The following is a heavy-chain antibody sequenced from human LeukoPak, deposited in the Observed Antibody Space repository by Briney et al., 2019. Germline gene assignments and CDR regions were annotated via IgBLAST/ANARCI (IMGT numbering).Heavy chain of an antibody. CDR1: AASISNGDYY. V-gene: IGHV4-31*03. D-gene: IGHD2-15*01. CDR3: ARVGVVAATRGAFDI. J-gene: IGHJ3*02. CDR2: IYYSGST. Sequence: PSQTLSLTCSVSAASISNGDYYWSWLRQPPGKGLEWIGYIYYSGSTYYNPSLKSRVTISVDTSKNQFSLKLSSVTAADTAVYYCARVGVVAATRGAFDIWGQGTMVTVSS.